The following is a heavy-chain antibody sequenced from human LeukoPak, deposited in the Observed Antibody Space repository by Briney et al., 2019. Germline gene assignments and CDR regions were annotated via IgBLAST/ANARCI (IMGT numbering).Heavy chain of an antibody. Sequence: SETLSLTCTVSGGSISSYFWSWIRQPPGKGLEWIGYIYYSGSTNYNPSLKSRVTISVDTSKNQFSLKLSSVTAADTAVYYCASLRRSDSGAYYSDYWGQGTLVSVSP. V-gene: IGHV4-59*08. J-gene: IGHJ4*02. D-gene: IGHD3-22*01. CDR2: IYYSGST. CDR3: ASLRRSDSGAYYSDY. CDR1: GGSISSYF.